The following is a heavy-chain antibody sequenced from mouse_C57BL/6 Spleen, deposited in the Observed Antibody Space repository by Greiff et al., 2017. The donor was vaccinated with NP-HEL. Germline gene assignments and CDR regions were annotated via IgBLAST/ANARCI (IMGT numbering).Heavy chain of an antibody. V-gene: IGHV1-26*01. J-gene: IGHJ2*01. CDR3: AESPFDY. Sequence: EVQLQQSGPELVKPGASVKISCKASGYTFTDYYMNWVKQSHGKSLEWIGDINPNNGGTSYNQKFKGKATLTVDKSSSTAYMELRSLTSEDSAVYYCAESPFDYWGQGTTLTVSS. CDR2: INPNNGGT. CDR1: GYTFTDYY.